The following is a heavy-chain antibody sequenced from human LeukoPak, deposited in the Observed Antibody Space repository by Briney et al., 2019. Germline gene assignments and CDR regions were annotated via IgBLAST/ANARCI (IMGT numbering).Heavy chain of an antibody. CDR2: IYYSGST. Sequence: SETLSLTCTVSGGSISSYYWSWIRQPPGKGLGWIGYIYYSGSTNYNPSLKSRVTISVDTSKNQFSLKLSSVTAADTAVYYCARLEGDFEYYFDYWGQGTLVTVSS. CDR1: GGSISSYY. V-gene: IGHV4-59*08. CDR3: ARLEGDFEYYFDY. D-gene: IGHD2-21*02. J-gene: IGHJ4*02.